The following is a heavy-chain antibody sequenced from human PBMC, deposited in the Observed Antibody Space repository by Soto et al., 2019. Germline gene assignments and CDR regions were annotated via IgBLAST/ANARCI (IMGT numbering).Heavy chain of an antibody. V-gene: IGHV4-34*01. Sequence: PSETLSLTCAVYGWSFSGYYWSWIRQHPGKGLEWIGEINHSGSTNYNPSLKSRVTISVDTSKNQFSLKLSSVTAADTAVYYCARGQPYLIAARSYYYYMDVWGKGTTVTVSS. CDR2: INHSGST. CDR3: ARGQPYLIAARSYYYYMDV. CDR1: GWSFSGYY. D-gene: IGHD6-6*01. J-gene: IGHJ6*03.